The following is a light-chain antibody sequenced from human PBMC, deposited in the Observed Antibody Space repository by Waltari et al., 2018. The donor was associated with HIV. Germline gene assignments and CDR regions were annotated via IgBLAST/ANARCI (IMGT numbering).Light chain of an antibody. V-gene: IGKV1-5*01. J-gene: IGKJ2*01. CDR3: QQYNRYPYT. CDR2: EAS. Sequence: DIQMTQSPSPLSASVGESVIITCRASQSINNWLAWYQQKPGETPNLLMHEASKLESGVPSRFIGTGSGTEFTLTINGLQPDDFATYYCQQYNRYPYTFGQGTKLEIK. CDR1: QSINNW.